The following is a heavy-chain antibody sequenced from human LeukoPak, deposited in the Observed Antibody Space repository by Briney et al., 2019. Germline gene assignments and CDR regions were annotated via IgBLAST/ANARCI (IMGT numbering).Heavy chain of an antibody. V-gene: IGHV3-23*01. CDR2: ISGSGGST. D-gene: IGHD2-15*01. CDR3: ARGKGGGVVVRVIKAFDS. Sequence: PGGSLRLSCAATEFTFSNYAMSWVRQSPGKGLEWVSGISGSGGSTDYADSVKGRFTISRDNAKNTLYLQMNSLRAEDTAVYFCARGKGGGVVVRVIKAFDSWGQGTLVTVSS. J-gene: IGHJ4*02. CDR1: EFTFSNYA.